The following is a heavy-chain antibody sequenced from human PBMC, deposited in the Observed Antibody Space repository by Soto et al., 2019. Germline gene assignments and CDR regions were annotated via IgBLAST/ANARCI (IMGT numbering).Heavy chain of an antibody. D-gene: IGHD1-26*01. CDR1: GGSISSRGYS. J-gene: IGHJ4*02. V-gene: IGHV4-30-2*01. CDR2: IYHSGNI. Sequence: PSETLSLTCAVSGGSISSRGYSWNWVRQPPGKGLEWIGYIYHSGNIYYNPSLKSRVTISVDRSKNQFSLKLTSVTTADTAVYYCAGGPSGRVLNYWGQGTLVTVSS. CDR3: AGGPSGRVLNY.